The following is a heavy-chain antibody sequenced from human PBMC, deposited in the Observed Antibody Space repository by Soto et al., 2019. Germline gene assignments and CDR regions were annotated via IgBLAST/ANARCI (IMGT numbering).Heavy chain of an antibody. D-gene: IGHD6-19*01. CDR2: IIPIFGTA. CDR3: ARGRIIVAGGFDP. V-gene: IGHV1-69*13. CDR1: GGTFSSYA. Sequence: GASVKVSCKASGGTFSSYAISWVRQAPGQGLEWMGGIIPIFGTANYAQKFQGRVTITADESTSTVYMELSSLTFEDTAVYYCARGRIIVAGGFDPWGQGTLVTVSS. J-gene: IGHJ5*01.